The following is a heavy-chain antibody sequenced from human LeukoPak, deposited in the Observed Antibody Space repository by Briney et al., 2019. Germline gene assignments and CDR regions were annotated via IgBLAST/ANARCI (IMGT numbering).Heavy chain of an antibody. CDR1: GFTFSSYA. CDR2: ISYDGSNK. V-gene: IGHV3-30*04. D-gene: IGHD3-22*01. CDR3: ARDLAPFYDSSGYYGAFDI. J-gene: IGHJ3*02. Sequence: GGSLRLPCADSGFTFSSYAIHWVRQAPGKGLEWVAVISYDGSNKYYADSVKGRFTISRDNSKNTLYLQMNSLRAEDTAVYYCARDLAPFYDSSGYYGAFDIWGQGTMVTVSS.